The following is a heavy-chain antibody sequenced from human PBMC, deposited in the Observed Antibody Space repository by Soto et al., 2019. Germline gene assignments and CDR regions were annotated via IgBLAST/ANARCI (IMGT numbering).Heavy chain of an antibody. D-gene: IGHD6-13*01. J-gene: IGHJ3*02. V-gene: IGHV1-2*04. CDR3: ARGHQQLVRASLHLYAFDI. CDR2: INPNSGGT. Sequence: QVQLVQSGAEVKKPGASVKVSCKASGYTFTGYYMHWVRQAPGQGLEWMGWINPNSGGTNYAQKFQGWVTVTRDTSISPAYKELSRLRSDDTAVYYCARGHQQLVRASLHLYAFDIWGQGTMVTVSS. CDR1: GYTFTGYY.